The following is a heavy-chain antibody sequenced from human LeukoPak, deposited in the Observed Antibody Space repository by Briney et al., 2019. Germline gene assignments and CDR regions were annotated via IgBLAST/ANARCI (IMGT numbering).Heavy chain of an antibody. CDR1: GFTVSSNY. CDR3: ARGGGYYDSSGYSWDY. D-gene: IGHD3-22*01. J-gene: IGHJ4*02. V-gene: IGHV3-66*02. Sequence: GGFLRLSCAASGFTVSSNYMSWVRQAPGKGLEWVSVIYSGGSTYYADSVKGRFTISRDNSKNTLYLQMNSLRAEDTAVYYCARGGGYYDSSGYSWDYWGQGTLVTVSS. CDR2: IYSGGST.